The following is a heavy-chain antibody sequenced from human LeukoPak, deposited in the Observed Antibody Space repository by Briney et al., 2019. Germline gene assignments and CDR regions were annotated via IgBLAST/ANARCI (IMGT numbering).Heavy chain of an antibody. V-gene: IGHV1-8*01. CDR3: ARNLVTYYYGSGSYYPLDY. CDR2: TNPNSGNT. D-gene: IGHD3-10*01. Sequence: ASVKVSCKASGYTFTSYDINWVRQTTGQGLEWMGWTNPNSGNTGYAQKFQGRVTMTRNTSISTAYMELSSLRSEDTAVYYCARNLVTYYYGSGSYYPLDYWGQGTLVTVSS. CDR1: GYTFTSYD. J-gene: IGHJ4*02.